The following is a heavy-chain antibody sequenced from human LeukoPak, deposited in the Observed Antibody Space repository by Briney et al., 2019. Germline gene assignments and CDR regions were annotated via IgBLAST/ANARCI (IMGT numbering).Heavy chain of an antibody. CDR1: GYTFTDYY. CDR3: ARGGIAARLFDY. V-gene: IGHV1-2*02. D-gene: IGHD6-6*01. J-gene: IGHJ4*02. Sequence: GASVKVSCKASGYTFTDYYIHWVRQAPGQGLEWMGWVNPSSGHTDYAQKFQVSVTVTRDTSISTAYMQLTSLKSDDTPVYYCARGGIAARLFDYWGQGTLVTVSS. CDR2: VNPSSGHT.